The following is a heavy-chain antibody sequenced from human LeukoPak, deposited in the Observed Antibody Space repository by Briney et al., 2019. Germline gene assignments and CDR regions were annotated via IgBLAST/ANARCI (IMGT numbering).Heavy chain of an antibody. D-gene: IGHD5-18*01. J-gene: IGHJ4*02. CDR2: IYHSGST. CDR3: ARVYSYGSLEFDY. V-gene: IGHV4-4*02. Sequence: SGTLSLTCAVSGGSISSSNWWSWVRQPPGKGLEWIGEIYHSGSTNYNPSLKSRVTISVDKSKNQFSLKLSSVTAADTAVYYCARVYSYGSLEFDYWGQGTLVTVSS. CDR1: GGSISSSNW.